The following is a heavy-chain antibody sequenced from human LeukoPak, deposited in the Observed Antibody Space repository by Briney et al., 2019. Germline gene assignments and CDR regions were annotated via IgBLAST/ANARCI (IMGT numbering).Heavy chain of an antibody. CDR2: INPIGGST. CDR1: GYTFTIYY. J-gene: IGHJ4*02. V-gene: IGHV1-46*01. D-gene: IGHD5-24*01. CDR3: ARNGYNELYY. Sequence: ASVNVSCEASGYTFTIYYMHCVPEAPGQALECRRVINPIGGSTSYAQKFQGRVTMTRDTSTSTVYMELSSLRSEATAMYYCARNGYNELYYWGRGTLVTVSS.